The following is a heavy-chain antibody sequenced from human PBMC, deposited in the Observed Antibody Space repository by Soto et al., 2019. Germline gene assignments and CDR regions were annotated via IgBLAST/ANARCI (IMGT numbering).Heavy chain of an antibody. CDR2: IYKSGRT. V-gene: IGHV4-39*01. CDR1: GGSISTIPSNNY. J-gene: IGHJ4*02. Sequence: QLQLQESGPGLVKPSETLSLTCTVSGGSISTIPSNNYLGWIRQSPGRGLEWIGSIYKSGRTYYSPSLNSRVTISVDTSKNQFSLRLTSVTAADTAVYYCARAPDSWGQGTLVTVSS. CDR3: ARAPDS.